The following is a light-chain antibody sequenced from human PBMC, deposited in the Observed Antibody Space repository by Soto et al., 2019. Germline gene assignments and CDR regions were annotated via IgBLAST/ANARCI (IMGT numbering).Light chain of an antibody. J-gene: IGKJ3*01. V-gene: IGKV1-9*01. CDR1: QGISGY. CDR2: GAT. CDR3: QQLTSDPRGFT. Sequence: DIQLTQSPSFLSASVGDRVTITCRASQGISGYLAWYQQKTGKAPKLLIYGATTLRRGVPSRFSGTGSGTEFTLTISSLQPEDFATYYCQQLTSDPRGFTFGPGTKVDIK.